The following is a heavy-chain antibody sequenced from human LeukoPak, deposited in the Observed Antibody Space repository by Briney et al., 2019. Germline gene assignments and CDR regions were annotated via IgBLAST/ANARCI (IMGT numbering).Heavy chain of an antibody. V-gene: IGHV3-43*02. CDR1: GFTFDDYA. Sequence: GGSLRLSCAASGFTFDDYAMHWVRQAPGKGLEWVSLISGDGGSTYYADSVKGRFTISRDNSKNSLYLQMNSLRTEDTALCYCAKDSLDYGVAPWGQGTLVTVSS. CDR2: ISGDGGST. CDR3: AKDSLDYGVAP. J-gene: IGHJ4*02. D-gene: IGHD4-17*01.